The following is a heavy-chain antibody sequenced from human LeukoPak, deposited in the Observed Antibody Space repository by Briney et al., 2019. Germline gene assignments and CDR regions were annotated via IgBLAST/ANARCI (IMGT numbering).Heavy chain of an antibody. V-gene: IGHV1-2*02. J-gene: IGHJ4*02. D-gene: IGHD3-22*01. CDR3: ARDREGYDSSGYYLLRYFDS. Sequence: GASVKVSCKASGYTFTGYYMHWVRQAPGQGLEWMGWINPNSGGTNYAQKFQGRVTMTRDTSISTAYMELSRLRSDDTAVYYCARDREGYDSSGYYLLRYFDSWGQGTLVTVSS. CDR2: INPNSGGT. CDR1: GYTFTGYY.